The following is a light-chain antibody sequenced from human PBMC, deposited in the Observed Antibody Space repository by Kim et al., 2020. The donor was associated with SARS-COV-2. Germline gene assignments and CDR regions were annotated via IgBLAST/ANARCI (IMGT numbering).Light chain of an antibody. CDR2: DTS. J-gene: IGKJ5*01. CDR1: QSVSSDF. Sequence: PGDRATLSCGASQSVSSDFLAWYQQKPGLAPRLLMYDTSSTAIGIPDRFSGSGSATNFTLTISRLEPEDFAVYYCQRYGSSPPITFGQGTRLEIK. V-gene: IGKV3D-20*01. CDR3: QRYGSSPPIT.